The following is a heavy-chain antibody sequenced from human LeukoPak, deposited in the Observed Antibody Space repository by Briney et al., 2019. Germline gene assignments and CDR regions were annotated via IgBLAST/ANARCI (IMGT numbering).Heavy chain of an antibody. CDR2: IYYSGGA. Sequence: KPSETVSLTCTVSGGSISRSNYYWAWIRQPPGKGLEWIGNIYYSGGAYFDPSLRSRVTLSVDTSKNHFSLKLSSVTAADTAVYYCARQTGGTSSIADWGQGTLVTVSS. CDR1: GGSISRSNYY. V-gene: IGHV4-39*01. D-gene: IGHD6-6*01. CDR3: ARQTGGTSSIAD. J-gene: IGHJ4*02.